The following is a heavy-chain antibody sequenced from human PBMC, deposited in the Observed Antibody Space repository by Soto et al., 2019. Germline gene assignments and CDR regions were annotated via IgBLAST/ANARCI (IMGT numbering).Heavy chain of an antibody. J-gene: IGHJ4*02. Sequence: SVKVSCKASGGTFSIYAISWVRQAPGQGLEWMGGIIPIFGTANYAQKFQGRVTITADESTSTAYMELSSLRSEDTAVYYCARGSYDSSGYYDQSDYWGQGTLVTVSS. CDR3: ARGSYDSSGYYDQSDY. D-gene: IGHD3-22*01. V-gene: IGHV1-69*13. CDR1: GGTFSIYA. CDR2: IIPIFGTA.